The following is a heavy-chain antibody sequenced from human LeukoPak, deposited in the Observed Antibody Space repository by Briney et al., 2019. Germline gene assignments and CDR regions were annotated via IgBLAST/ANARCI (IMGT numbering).Heavy chain of an antibody. V-gene: IGHV1-2*02. Sequence: GASVKVSCKASGYTFTGYYMHWVRQAPGQGLEWMGWINPNSGGTNYAQKFQGRVTMTRGTSISTAYMELSRLRSDDTAVYYCARVLGGFRMIDYWGQGTLVTVSS. CDR3: ARVLGGFRMIDY. J-gene: IGHJ4*02. CDR1: GYTFTGYY. CDR2: INPNSGGT. D-gene: IGHD3-9*01.